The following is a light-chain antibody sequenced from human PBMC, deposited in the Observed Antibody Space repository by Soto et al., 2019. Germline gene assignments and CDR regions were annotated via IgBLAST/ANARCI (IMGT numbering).Light chain of an antibody. CDR1: QSISTY. CDR2: GAS. J-gene: IGKJ1*01. Sequence: DIQMTQSPSSLSASVGDRVTITCRASQSISTYLNWYQQKPGKDPKLLIYGASSLQSGVPSRFTGSGSGTDFTLTISSLQPADFATYHCQQSYSTPWTFGQGTKVEIK. V-gene: IGKV1-39*01. CDR3: QQSYSTPWT.